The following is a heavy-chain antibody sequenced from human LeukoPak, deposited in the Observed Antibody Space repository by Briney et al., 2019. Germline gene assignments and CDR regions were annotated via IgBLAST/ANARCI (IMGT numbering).Heavy chain of an antibody. J-gene: IGHJ5*02. CDR3: ARGRTKHTIFGPAAGP. D-gene: IGHD3-3*01. V-gene: IGHV4-34*01. Sequence: SETLSLTCAVYGGSFSGYYWSWIRQPPGKGLEWIGEINHSGSTNYNPSLKSRVTISVDTFKNQFSLKLSSVTAADTAVYYCARGRTKHTIFGPAAGPWGQGTLVTVSS. CDR2: INHSGST. CDR1: GGSFSGYY.